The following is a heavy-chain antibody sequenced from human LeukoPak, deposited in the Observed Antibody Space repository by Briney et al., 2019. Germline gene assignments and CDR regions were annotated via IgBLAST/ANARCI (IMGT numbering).Heavy chain of an antibody. D-gene: IGHD2-21*02. Sequence: PSETLSLTCAVYGGSFSGYYWSWIRQPPGKGLEWIGEINHSGSTNYNPSLKSRVTMSVDTSKNQFSLKLSSVTAADTAVYYCARVSVAYCGGDCYLYYFDYWGQGTLVTVSS. J-gene: IGHJ4*02. CDR3: ARVSVAYCGGDCYLYYFDY. V-gene: IGHV4-34*01. CDR1: GGSFSGYY. CDR2: INHSGST.